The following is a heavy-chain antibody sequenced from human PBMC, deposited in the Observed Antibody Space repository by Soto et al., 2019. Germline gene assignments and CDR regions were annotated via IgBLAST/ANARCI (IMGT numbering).Heavy chain of an antibody. D-gene: IGHD3-16*01. CDR2: INGSGTTI. J-gene: IGHJ4*02. CDR3: ARGGFGLAEVNYFDY. CDR1: GFTFRDYY. V-gene: IGHV3-11*01. Sequence: QVQLVESGGGLAKPGGSLRVSCAASGFTFRDYYMSWIRQAPGKGLEWVSYINGSGTTIYYADSVKGRFTISRDNAKNLLYLLMNSMRAEDTAVYYCARGGFGLAEVNYFDYWGQGTLVTVSS.